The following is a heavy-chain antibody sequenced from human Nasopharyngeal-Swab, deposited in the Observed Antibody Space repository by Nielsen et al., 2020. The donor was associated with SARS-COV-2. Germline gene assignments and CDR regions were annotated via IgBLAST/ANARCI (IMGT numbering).Heavy chain of an antibody. Sequence: ASVKVSCKASEYTFTGYYMHWVRQAPGQGLEWMAWINPNRGGTKYAQNFQGRVTLTRDMPSRTAYMELSRLTSDDTAVYYCAKGRTTNWFDSWGQGTLVTVSS. CDR2: INPNRGGT. V-gene: IGHV1-2*02. CDR1: EYTFTGYY. D-gene: IGHD2/OR15-2a*01. CDR3: AKGRTTNWFDS. J-gene: IGHJ5*01.